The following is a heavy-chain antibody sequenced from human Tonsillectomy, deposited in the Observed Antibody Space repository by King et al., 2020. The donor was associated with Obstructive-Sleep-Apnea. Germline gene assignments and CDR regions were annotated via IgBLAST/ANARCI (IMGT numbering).Heavy chain of an antibody. Sequence: LQLQESGPGLVKPSETLSLTCTVSGGSISSNNYYWGWIRQPPGKGLEWIGSVSYTGSTYYYPSLKSRVTISVDTSKNQFSLKLSSVTAADTAVFYCARILEARLHGGYSYYFDYWGKGTLVTVSS. CDR1: GGSISSNNYY. CDR3: ARILEARLHGGYSYYFDY. J-gene: IGHJ4*02. D-gene: IGHD2-15*01. V-gene: IGHV4-39*07. CDR2: VSYTGST.